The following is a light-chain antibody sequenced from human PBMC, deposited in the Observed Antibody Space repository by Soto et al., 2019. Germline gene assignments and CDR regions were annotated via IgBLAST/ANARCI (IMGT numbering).Light chain of an antibody. CDR2: GAS. J-gene: IGKJ2*01. Sequence: EIGLTQSPGTLYLSPGERATLSCRASQSVSSSYLAWYQQKPGQAPRLLIYGASSRATGIPDRFSGSGSGTAFTLTISRLEPEEFAVYYCQQYGSSSYTFGQGAKLEIK. CDR3: QQYGSSSYT. CDR1: QSVSSSY. V-gene: IGKV3-20*01.